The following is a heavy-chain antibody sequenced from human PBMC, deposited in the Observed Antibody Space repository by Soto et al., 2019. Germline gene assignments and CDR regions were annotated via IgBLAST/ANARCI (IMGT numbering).Heavy chain of an antibody. J-gene: IGHJ5*02. CDR3: ARGYTGYCSGGTCYQFAP. V-gene: IGHV3-21*01. Sequence: EVQLVESGGGLVKPGGSLRLSCAASGFSFSSYSMNWVRQAPGKGLEWVSSISSSASHINYADSVKGRFTISRDNAKKSLYLQMNSLRVEDTAVYSCARGYTGYCSGGTCYQFAPWGQGTLVTVSS. CDR2: ISSSASHI. CDR1: GFSFSSYS. D-gene: IGHD2-15*01.